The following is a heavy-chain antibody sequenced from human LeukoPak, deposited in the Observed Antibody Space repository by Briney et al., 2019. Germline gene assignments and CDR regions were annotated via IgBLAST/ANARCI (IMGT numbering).Heavy chain of an antibody. CDR1: GFTFSSYS. Sequence: GGSLRLSCAVSGFTFSSYSMNWVRQAPGKGLEWVSYISSSSSTIYYADSVKGRFTISRDNAKNSLYLQMNSLRAEDTAVYYCARDLRKTAVAYYFYNGLDVWGQGTTVTVSS. CDR2: ISSSSSTI. D-gene: IGHD6-19*01. CDR3: ARDLRKTAVAYYFYNGLDV. J-gene: IGHJ6*02. V-gene: IGHV3-48*01.